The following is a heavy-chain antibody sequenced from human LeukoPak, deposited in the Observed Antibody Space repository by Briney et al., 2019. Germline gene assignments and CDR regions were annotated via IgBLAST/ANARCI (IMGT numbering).Heavy chain of an antibody. J-gene: IGHJ4*02. D-gene: IGHD2/OR15-2a*01. CDR1: GFTFSSYS. Sequence: AGGSLRLSCAASGFTFSSYSMNWVRQAPGKGLEWVSHISNTGNNIYYADSVKGRFTISRDNAKKSLYLQMNSLRAEDTAVYYCARFGSGFYYLDYWGQGALVTVSS. CDR2: ISNTGNNI. V-gene: IGHV3-48*04. CDR3: ARFGSGFYYLDY.